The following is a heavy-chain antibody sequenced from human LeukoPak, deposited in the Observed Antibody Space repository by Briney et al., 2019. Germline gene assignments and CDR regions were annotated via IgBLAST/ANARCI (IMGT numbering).Heavy chain of an antibody. Sequence: ASVKVSFKASGYTFTSYGISWVRQAPGQGLEWVGWISAYNGNTNYAQKLQGRVTMTTDTSTSTAYMELRSLRSDDTAVYYCARLPGTIFGVVINPGYFDYWGQGTLVTVSS. CDR3: ARLPGTIFGVVINPGYFDY. D-gene: IGHD3-3*01. V-gene: IGHV1-18*01. CDR2: ISAYNGNT. CDR1: GYTFTSYG. J-gene: IGHJ4*02.